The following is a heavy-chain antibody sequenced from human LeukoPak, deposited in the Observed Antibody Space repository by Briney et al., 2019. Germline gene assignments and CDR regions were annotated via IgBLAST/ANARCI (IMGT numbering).Heavy chain of an antibody. J-gene: IGHJ5*02. CDR3: ARDLTPPPDYYDSSGFRANWFDP. V-gene: IGHV4-61*02. D-gene: IGHD3-22*01. CDR1: GGSISSGSYY. CDR2: IYTSGST. Sequence: SETLSLTCTVSGGSISSGSYYWRWIRQPAGKGLEWIGRIYTSGSTNYNPSLKSRVTILVEQVKTQFSLKLSSVTAADTAVYYCARDLTPPPDYYDSSGFRANWFDPWGQGTLVTVSS.